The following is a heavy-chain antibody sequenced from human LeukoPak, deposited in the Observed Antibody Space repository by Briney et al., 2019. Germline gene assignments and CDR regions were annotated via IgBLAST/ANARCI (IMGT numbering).Heavy chain of an antibody. CDR2: IKQDGSKK. J-gene: IGHJ6*02. CDR1: GFPFSSYW. CDR3: ARDAVDTANAV. Sequence: GGSLRLSCVASGFPFSSYWMTWVRQAPGKGLEWVANIKQDGSKKSYVDSVKGRFTISRDNAKNTLYLQMNSLRAEDTAVYYCARDAVDTANAVWGQGTTVTVSS. D-gene: IGHD5-18*01. V-gene: IGHV3-7*01.